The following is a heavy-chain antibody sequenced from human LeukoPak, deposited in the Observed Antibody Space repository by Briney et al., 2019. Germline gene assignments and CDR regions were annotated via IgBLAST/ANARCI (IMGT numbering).Heavy chain of an antibody. CDR1: GYTFTGYY. J-gene: IGHJ6*03. CDR2: INPNSGGT. CDR3: ARDPGCSGGSCLYYYYYMDV. Sequence: ASVKVSCKASGYTFTGYYMHWVRQAPGQGLEWMGWINPNSGGTNYAQKFQGRVTMTRDTSISTAYMELSRLRSDDTAVYYCARDPGCSGGSCLYYYYYMDVWGKGTTVTISS. D-gene: IGHD2-15*01. V-gene: IGHV1-2*02.